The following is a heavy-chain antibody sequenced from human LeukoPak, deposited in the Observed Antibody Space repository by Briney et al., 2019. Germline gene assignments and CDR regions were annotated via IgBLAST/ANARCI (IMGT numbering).Heavy chain of an antibody. CDR1: GFTFSNYW. CDR2: ISTDGSQT. Sequence: GGSLRLSCAASGFTFSNYWMHWVRQAPGKGLMWVSQISTDGSQTFYADSVKGRFTISRDNAKNTLFLQIDNLRAEDTALYYCVRSLRSADFWGQGTLVTVSS. CDR3: VRSLRSADF. J-gene: IGHJ4*02. V-gene: IGHV3-74*01.